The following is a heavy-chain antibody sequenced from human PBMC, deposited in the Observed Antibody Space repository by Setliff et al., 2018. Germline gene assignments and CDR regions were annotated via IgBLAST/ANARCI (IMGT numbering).Heavy chain of an antibody. V-gene: IGHV1-8*01. CDR1: GYTFNNYD. CDR3: ARDRGTREQDAFDI. J-gene: IGHJ3*02. Sequence: GASVKVSCKTSGYTFNNYDINWVRQATGHGLGWMGWMNAEIAKTGYAEKFKGRVTITADKSTSTAYMELSSLRSEDTAVYYCARDRGTREQDAFDIWGQGTMVTVSS. D-gene: IGHD1-26*01. CDR2: MNAEIAKT.